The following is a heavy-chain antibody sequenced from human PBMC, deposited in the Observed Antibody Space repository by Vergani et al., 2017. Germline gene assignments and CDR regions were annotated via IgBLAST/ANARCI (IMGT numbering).Heavy chain of an antibody. CDR2: SIPIFGTA. J-gene: IGHJ4*02. CDR3: ARGTSQGAYYYYRSGYVY. Sequence: QVQLVQSGAEVKKPGSSVKVSCKASGGTFRSYAISWVRQAPGQGLEWMGRSIPIFGTANYEQKFQGRVTMTADESTSTAYMELSSLRAEDTAVYYCARGTSQGAYYYYRSGYVYWGQGTLVTVSS. V-gene: IGHV1-69*13. CDR1: GGTFRSYA. D-gene: IGHD3-22*01.